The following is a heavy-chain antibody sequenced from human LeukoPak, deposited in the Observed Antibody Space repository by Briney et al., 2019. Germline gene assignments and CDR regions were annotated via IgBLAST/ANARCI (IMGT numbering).Heavy chain of an antibody. CDR2: ISYDGSNK. CDR1: GFTFSSYG. V-gene: IGHV3-30*03. Sequence: GGSLRLSCAASGFTFSSYGMHWVRQAPGKGLEWVAVISYDGSNKYHADSVKGRFTISRDNSKNTLYLQMNSLRAEDTAVYYCARNSLGTVIDYWGQGTLVTVSS. D-gene: IGHD4-17*01. J-gene: IGHJ4*02. CDR3: ARNSLGTVIDY.